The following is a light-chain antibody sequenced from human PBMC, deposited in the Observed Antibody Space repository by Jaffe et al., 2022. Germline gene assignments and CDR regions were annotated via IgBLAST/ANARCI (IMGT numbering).Light chain of an antibody. V-gene: IGKV1-13*02. CDR1: EGINSA. Sequence: ALQLTQSPASLSASVGGRVTITCRTNEGINSALAWYQQKPGDSPKLLIYGASTLAEGVPSRFSGSESGREFTLTISSLQPEDFAIYYCQQFNTYPPSFGQGTKVEIK. CDR2: GAS. CDR3: QQFNTYPPS. J-gene: IGKJ1*01.